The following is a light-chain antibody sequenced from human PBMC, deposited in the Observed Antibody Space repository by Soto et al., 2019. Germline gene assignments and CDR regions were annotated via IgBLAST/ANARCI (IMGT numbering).Light chain of an antibody. Sequence: DIQMTQSPSTLSASVGDRVTITCRASQSVRSWLAWYQQKPGRAPKFLIYDASSLESGVPSRFSGSGSGTELTLTTSNLQPDDFATYYCQQYDNYPLTFGEGTKVEI. CDR2: DAS. V-gene: IGKV1-5*01. CDR1: QSVRSW. CDR3: QQYDNYPLT. J-gene: IGKJ4*01.